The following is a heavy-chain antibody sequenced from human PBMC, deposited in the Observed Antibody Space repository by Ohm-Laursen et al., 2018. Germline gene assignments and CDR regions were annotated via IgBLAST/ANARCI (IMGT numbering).Heavy chain of an antibody. Sequence: SLRLSCSASGFTVSSNYMSWVRQAPGKGLEWVSVIYSGGSIFYADSVKGRFTISRDNSKNTLYLQMNSLRAEDTAVYYCARSDGYDSYYYYGMDVWGQGTTVTVSS. CDR2: IYSGGSI. CDR3: ARSDGYDSYYYYGMDV. CDR1: GFTVSSNY. J-gene: IGHJ6*02. D-gene: IGHD5-24*01. V-gene: IGHV3-53*01.